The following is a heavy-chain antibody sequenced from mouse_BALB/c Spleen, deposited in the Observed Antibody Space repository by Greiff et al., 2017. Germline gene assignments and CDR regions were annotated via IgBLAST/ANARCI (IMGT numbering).Heavy chain of an antibody. J-gene: IGHJ4*01. V-gene: IGHV14-3*02. CDR1: GFNIKDTY. CDR3: ARVYDYGMDY. Sequence: EVHLVESGAELVKPGASVKLSCTASGFNIKDTYMHWVKQRPEQGLEWIGRIDPANGNTKYDPKFQGKATITADTSSNTAYLQLSSLTSEDTAVYYCARVYDYGMDYWGQGTSVTVSS. D-gene: IGHD2-4*01. CDR2: IDPANGNT.